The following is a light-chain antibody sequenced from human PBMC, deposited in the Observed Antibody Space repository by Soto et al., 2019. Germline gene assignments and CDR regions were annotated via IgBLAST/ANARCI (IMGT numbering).Light chain of an antibody. Sequence: QSALTQPPSVSGAPGQRVTISCTGSSSSIGAGYDVHWYHQLPGAAPKLLVSGNNNRPSGVPDRFSASKSGTSASLAITGLQTEDEDQYYCQSYDSRLNAYVFGTGTKLTVL. CDR1: SSSIGAGYD. CDR2: GNN. J-gene: IGLJ1*01. V-gene: IGLV1-40*01. CDR3: QSYDSRLNAYV.